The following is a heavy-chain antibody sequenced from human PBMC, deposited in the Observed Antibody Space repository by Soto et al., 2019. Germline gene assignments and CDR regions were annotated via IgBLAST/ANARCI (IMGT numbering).Heavy chain of an antibody. J-gene: IGHJ4*02. CDR3: ARTPFDRRNQIDY. V-gene: IGHV3-48*02. Sequence: GGSLSLSCAASGVTFSSYSMNWVRQAPGKGLEWVSYISSSSSTIYYADSVKGRFTISRDNAKNSLYLQMNSLRDEDTAVYYCARTPFDRRNQIDYWGQGTLVTVSS. D-gene: IGHD3-9*01. CDR1: GVTFSSYS. CDR2: ISSSSSTI.